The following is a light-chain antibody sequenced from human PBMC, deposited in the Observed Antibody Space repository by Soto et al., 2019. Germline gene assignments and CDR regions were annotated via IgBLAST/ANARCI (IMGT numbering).Light chain of an antibody. CDR3: QQYGSSPFT. J-gene: IGKJ3*01. V-gene: IGKV3-20*01. CDR1: QSVSSPY. CDR2: GAS. Sequence: EVVLTQSPVTLSLSPRERATLSCRASQSVSSPYLAWYQQKPGQPPRLLIYGASSRATDIPDRFIGSGSGTEFTLTIARLAPEEFAMYYCQQYGSSPFTFGPGTKVDI.